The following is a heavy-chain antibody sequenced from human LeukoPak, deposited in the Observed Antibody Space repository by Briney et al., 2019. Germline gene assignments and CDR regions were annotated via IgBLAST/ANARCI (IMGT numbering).Heavy chain of an antibody. CDR1: GFTFCSYG. CDR3: AKLSSTSWTFDY. Sequence: PGGSLRLSCAASGFTFCSYGMLWVRHAPGKGLEGGTDISYDGSNKYYADSVKGRFTISRANSKNTLYLQMNSLRAEDTAVYYCAKLSSTSWTFDYWGQGTLVTVSS. J-gene: IGHJ4*02. V-gene: IGHV3-30*18. CDR2: ISYDGSNK. D-gene: IGHD2-2*01.